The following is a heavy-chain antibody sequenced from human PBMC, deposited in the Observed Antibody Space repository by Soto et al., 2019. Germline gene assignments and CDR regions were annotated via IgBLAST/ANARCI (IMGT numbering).Heavy chain of an antibody. D-gene: IGHD3-22*01. CDR2: INQSGSA. CDR1: GGPFGGYY. Sequence: QVQLQQWGAGLLRPSETLSLTCAVYGGPFGGYYWSWIRQPPGKGLEWIGEINQSGSATYNPSLTSRVTISLDRSNNQFSLKMNSVTAADTAVYYCATDGGGRNYYSCGMDVWGRGTTVAVSS. V-gene: IGHV4-34*01. J-gene: IGHJ6*02. CDR3: ATDGGGRNYYSCGMDV.